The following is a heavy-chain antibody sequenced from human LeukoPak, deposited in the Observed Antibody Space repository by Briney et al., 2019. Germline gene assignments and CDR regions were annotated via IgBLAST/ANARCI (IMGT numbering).Heavy chain of an antibody. V-gene: IGHV4-39*01. CDR1: GGSISSSSYY. J-gene: IGHJ6*02. D-gene: IGHD3-3*01. CDR2: IYYSGST. CDR3: ANPSGVVRYGMDV. Sequence: SETLPLTCTVSGGSISSSSYYWGWIRHPPGKGLEWIGSIYYSGSTYYNPSLKSRVTISVDTSKNQFSLKLSSVTAADTAVYYCANPSGVVRYGMDVWGQGTTVTVSS.